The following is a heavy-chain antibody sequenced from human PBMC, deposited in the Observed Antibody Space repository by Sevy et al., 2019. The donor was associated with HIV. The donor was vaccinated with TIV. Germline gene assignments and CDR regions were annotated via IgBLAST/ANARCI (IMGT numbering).Heavy chain of an antibody. CDR1: GFSFFNAW. J-gene: IGHJ4*02. D-gene: IGHD3-9*01. Sequence: GGSLRLSCSASGFSFFNAWMSWVRQAPGKGLEWIGRIRSETDGGTTEYTASVKGRFSISRDDSKDTLYFQMNSLKTEDTAVYYCATERSGFFDSMTRYLLPYFDSWGQGTLVTVSS. CDR2: IRSETDGGTT. CDR3: ATERSGFFDSMTRYLLPYFDS. V-gene: IGHV3-15*01.